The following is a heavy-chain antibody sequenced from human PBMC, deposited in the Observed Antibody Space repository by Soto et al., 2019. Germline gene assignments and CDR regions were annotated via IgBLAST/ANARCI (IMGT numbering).Heavy chain of an antibody. CDR2: ISAYNGNT. V-gene: IGHV1-18*01. CDR3: AREGAYCVGTSCHDS. Sequence: QVQLVQSGAEVKKPGASVKVSCKASGYTFTNYGISWVRQAPGQGLEWMGWISAYNGNTDYAQKLQGRVTMTTDTSTSRAYMELRSLKSDDTAVYYCAREGAYCVGTSCHDSWGQGTMVTVCS. D-gene: IGHD2-2*01. CDR1: GYTFTNYG. J-gene: IGHJ4*02.